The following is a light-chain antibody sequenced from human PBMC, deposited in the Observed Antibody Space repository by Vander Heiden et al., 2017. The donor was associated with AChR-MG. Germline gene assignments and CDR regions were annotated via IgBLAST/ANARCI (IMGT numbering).Light chain of an antibody. CDR2: LGS. CDR1: QSLLHSNGYNY. V-gene: IGKV2-28*01. Sequence: DIVMTQSPLPLPVTPGEPASISCRSSQSLLHSNGYNYLDWYLQKPGQSPQLLIYLGSNRASGVPDRFSGSGSGTDFTLKISRVEAEDVGVYYCRQALQTPHTFGQRTKLEIK. CDR3: RQALQTPHT. J-gene: IGKJ2*01.